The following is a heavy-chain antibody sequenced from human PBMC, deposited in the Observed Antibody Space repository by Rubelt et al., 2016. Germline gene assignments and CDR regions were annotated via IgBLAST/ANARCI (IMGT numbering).Heavy chain of an antibody. J-gene: IGHJ3*02. CDR3: ASLKVVAATFYAFDI. D-gene: IGHD2-15*01. CDR2: INHSGST. CDR1: GGSFSGYY. Sequence: QVQLQQWGAGLLKPSETLSLTCAVYGGSFSGYYWSWIRQPPGKGLEWIGEINHSGSTNYNPSLKSRVTRSVDTSKNQFSLKLSSVTAADTAVYYCASLKVVAATFYAFDIWGQGTMVTVSS. V-gene: IGHV4-34*01.